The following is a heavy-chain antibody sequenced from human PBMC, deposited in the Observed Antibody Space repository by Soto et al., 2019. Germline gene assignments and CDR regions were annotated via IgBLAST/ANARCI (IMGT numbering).Heavy chain of an antibody. CDR1: GDSISSGGYY. Sequence: PSETLSLTCTVSGDSISSGGYYWSWIRQHPGKGLEWIGYIYYSGSTYYNPSLKSRVTISVDTSKNQFSLKLSSVTAADTAVYYCARVRKDIVVVPAASNWFDPWGQGTLVTVSS. CDR2: IYYSGST. D-gene: IGHD2-2*01. CDR3: ARVRKDIVVVPAASNWFDP. V-gene: IGHV4-31*03. J-gene: IGHJ5*02.